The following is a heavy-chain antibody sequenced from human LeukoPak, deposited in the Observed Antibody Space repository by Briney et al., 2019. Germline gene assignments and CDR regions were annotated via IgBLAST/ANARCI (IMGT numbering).Heavy chain of an antibody. CDR3: ARDRQGYFDY. J-gene: IGHJ4*02. CDR1: GFTFSDHY. CDR2: ISHNGETK. Sequence: GGSLRLSCAASGFTFSDHYMIWLRQAPGKGLEAISYISHNGETKYYADSVKGRLSISRDNAKSSLYLQMNSLRVEDTAVYYCARDRQGYFDYWGQGTLVTVSS. D-gene: IGHD6-13*01. V-gene: IGHV3-11*01.